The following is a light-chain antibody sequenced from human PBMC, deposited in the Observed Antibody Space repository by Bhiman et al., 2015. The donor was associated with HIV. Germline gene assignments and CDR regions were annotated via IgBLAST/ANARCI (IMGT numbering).Light chain of an antibody. V-gene: IGLV1-44*01. CDR3: AAWDDSLNVWV. CDR2: SKN. CDR1: SSNIGNNY. J-gene: IGLJ3*02. Sequence: QSLLTQPPSVSAAPGQKVTISCSGSSSNIGNNYVSWYQQLPGTAPKLLIYSKNQRPSGVPDRFSGSKSGTSASLVISGLQSEDEADYYCAAWDDSLNVWVFGGGTKLTVL.